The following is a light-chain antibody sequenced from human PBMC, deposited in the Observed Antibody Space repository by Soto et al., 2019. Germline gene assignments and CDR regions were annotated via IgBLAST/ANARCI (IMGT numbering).Light chain of an antibody. J-gene: IGLJ1*01. CDR2: AVS. Sequence: QSVLTQPASVSGSPGQSITISCTGTSSDVGLYDYVSWYQQHPGKAPQLMIYAVSNRPSGVSNRFSASKSGNTASLFISGLQAEDEADYYCSSYAGSYTYVFGTGTKLTVL. CDR1: SSDVGLYDY. CDR3: SSYAGSYTYV. V-gene: IGLV2-14*01.